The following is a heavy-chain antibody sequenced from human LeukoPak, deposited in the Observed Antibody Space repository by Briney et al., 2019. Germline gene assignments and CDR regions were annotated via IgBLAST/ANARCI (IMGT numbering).Heavy chain of an antibody. CDR1: GYSFPTYW. CDR2: IYPGDSDT. CDR3: ARGHGMDV. V-gene: IGHV5-51*01. J-gene: IGHJ6*02. Sequence: GESLQISCQTSGYSFPTYWIAWVRQMPGKGLEWMGIIYPGDSDTRYSPSFQGQVTISADKSISTAYLQWSSLQASDTAMYYCARGHGMDVWGQGTTVTVSS.